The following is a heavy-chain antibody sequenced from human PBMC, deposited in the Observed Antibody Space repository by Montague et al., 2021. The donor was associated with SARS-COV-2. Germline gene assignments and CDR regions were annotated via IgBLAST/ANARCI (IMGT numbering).Heavy chain of an antibody. CDR2: VHYNGRT. CDR3: TRHVHMTWPEPSPGFDY. CDR1: GDSISSSSYN. V-gene: IGHV4-39*01. Sequence: SETLSLTCTVSGDSISSSSYNWGWIRLPPGKGLEWIGSVHYNGRTYYNPSLKSRVTIYVDTSKNQISLRLSSVTAADTAVYYSTRHVHMTWPEPSPGFDYWGQGTLVTVSS. D-gene: IGHD1-1*01. J-gene: IGHJ4*02.